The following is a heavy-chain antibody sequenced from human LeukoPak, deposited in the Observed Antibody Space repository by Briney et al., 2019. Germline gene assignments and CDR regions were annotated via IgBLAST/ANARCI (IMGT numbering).Heavy chain of an antibody. CDR3: AKGRVVVTTTRIDN. Sequence: GRSLRLSCAASGFTFSSYGMHWVRQAPGKGLEWVAVILYDGTKKYYAASVKGRFTISRDNSKNTLYLQMNSLRAEDTAVYYCAKGRVVVTTTRIDNWGQGTLVTVSS. D-gene: IGHD2-21*02. CDR1: GFTFSSYG. J-gene: IGHJ4*02. V-gene: IGHV3-30*18. CDR2: ILYDGTKK.